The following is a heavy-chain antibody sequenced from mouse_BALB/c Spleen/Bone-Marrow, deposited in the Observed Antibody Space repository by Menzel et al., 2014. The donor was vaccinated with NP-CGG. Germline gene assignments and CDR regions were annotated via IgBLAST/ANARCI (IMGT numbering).Heavy chain of an antibody. J-gene: IGHJ3*01. CDR3: AKATTGFAY. Sequence: QVHVKQSGAELVRPGSSVKISCKASGYAFSTYWMTWVKQRPGQGLEWIGQIYPGDGDTKYNGKFKGKATLTADKSSSTAYMQLSSLTSEDSAVYFCAKATTGFAYWGQGTLVTVSA. V-gene: IGHV1-80*01. D-gene: IGHD3-2*02. CDR2: IYPGDGDT. CDR1: GYAFSTYW.